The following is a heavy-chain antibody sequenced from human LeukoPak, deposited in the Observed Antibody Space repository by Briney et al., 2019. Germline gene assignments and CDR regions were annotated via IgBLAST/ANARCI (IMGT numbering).Heavy chain of an antibody. Sequence: SETLSLTCTVSGGSISSYHWNWIRQSPGKGLEWIGYIYYSGSTDYNPSLKSRVTISIDTSKNQFSLKLSSVTAADTAVYYCARDIVATAAFDYWGQGTLVTVSS. D-gene: IGHD5-12*01. CDR3: ARDIVATAAFDY. CDR2: IYYSGST. J-gene: IGHJ4*02. V-gene: IGHV4-59*12. CDR1: GGSISSYH.